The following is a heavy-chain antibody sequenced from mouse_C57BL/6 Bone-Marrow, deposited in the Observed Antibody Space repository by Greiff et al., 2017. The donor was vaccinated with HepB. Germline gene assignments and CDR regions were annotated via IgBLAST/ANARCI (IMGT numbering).Heavy chain of an antibody. Sequence: EVMLVESEGGLVQPGSSMKLSCTASGFTFSDYYMAWVRQVPEKGLEWVANINYDGSSTYYLDSLKSRFIISRDNAKNILYLQMSSLKSEDTATYYCARADYYGSRYWYFDVWGTGTTVTVSS. V-gene: IGHV5-16*01. CDR2: INYDGSST. CDR1: GFTFSDYY. D-gene: IGHD1-1*01. CDR3: ARADYYGSRYWYFDV. J-gene: IGHJ1*03.